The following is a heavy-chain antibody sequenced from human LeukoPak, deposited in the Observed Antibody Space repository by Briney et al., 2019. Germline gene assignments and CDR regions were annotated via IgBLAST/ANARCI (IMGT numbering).Heavy chain of an antibody. Sequence: SQTLSVTCAISGDSVSTNSAAWNWIRQSPSRGLEWLGRTYYRSKWYHDYAPSVQSRITINPDTSKNQFSLHLNSVTPEDTAVYYCARGSRDFDSWGQGTLVTVSS. CDR2: TYYRSKWYH. CDR3: ARGSRDFDS. CDR1: GDSVSTNSAA. V-gene: IGHV6-1*01. J-gene: IGHJ5*01. D-gene: IGHD2-21*02.